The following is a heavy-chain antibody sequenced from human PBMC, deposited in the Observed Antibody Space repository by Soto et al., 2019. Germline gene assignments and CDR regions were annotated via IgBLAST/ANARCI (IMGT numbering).Heavy chain of an antibody. Sequence: QVQLVESGGGVVQPGRSLRLSCAASGFSFSVFGMHWVRQAPGKGLEWVALMWYDGSKIYYADSVKGRFTISRDNSKNTLYLQMNSLRAEDTAVYYCTRDRGKGGYFDYWGQGTLVTVPS. CDR2: MWYDGSKI. J-gene: IGHJ4*02. CDR3: TRDRGKGGYFDY. V-gene: IGHV3-33*01. CDR1: GFSFSVFG. D-gene: IGHD5-12*01.